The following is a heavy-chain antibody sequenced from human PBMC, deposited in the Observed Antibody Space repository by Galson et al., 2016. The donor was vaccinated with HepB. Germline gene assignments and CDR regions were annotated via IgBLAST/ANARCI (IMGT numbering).Heavy chain of an antibody. Sequence: SLRLSCADSGFIFRSYAMNWVRQAPGKGLEWLAVISNDGSNKYFADSVKGRFTIARDNSKNTLYLQMNSLRAEATAVYYCARFIASPWNDYYYYGMDVWGKGTTGTVSS. CDR2: ISNDGSNK. CDR3: ARFIASPWNDYYYYGMDV. J-gene: IGHJ6*04. CDR1: GFIFRSYA. V-gene: IGHV3-30-3*01. D-gene: IGHD1-1*01.